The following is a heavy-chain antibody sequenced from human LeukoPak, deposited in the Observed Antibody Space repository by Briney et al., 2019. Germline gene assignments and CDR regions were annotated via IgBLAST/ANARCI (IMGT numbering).Heavy chain of an antibody. CDR1: GFTFSSYA. V-gene: IGHV3-30-3*01. CDR2: ISYDGSNK. Sequence: GGSLRLSCAASGFTFSSYAMHWVRQAPGKGLEWVAVISYDGSNKYYADSVKGRFTISRDNSKNTLYLQMNSLRAEDTAVYYCARRNFGVVIFDPWGQGTLVTVSS. D-gene: IGHD3-3*01. J-gene: IGHJ5*02. CDR3: ARRNFGVVIFDP.